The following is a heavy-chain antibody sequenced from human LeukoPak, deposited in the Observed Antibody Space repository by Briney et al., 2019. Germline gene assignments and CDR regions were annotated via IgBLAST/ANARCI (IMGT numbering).Heavy chain of an antibody. Sequence: SETLSLTCTVSGGSISSSSYYWGWIRQPPGKGLEWIGSIYYSGSTYYNPSLKSRVTISVDTSKNQFSLKLSSVTAADTAVYHCARVHDYGINWGQGTLVTVSS. J-gene: IGHJ4*02. V-gene: IGHV4-39*01. D-gene: IGHD4-17*01. CDR3: ARVHDYGIN. CDR1: GGSISSSSYY. CDR2: IYYSGST.